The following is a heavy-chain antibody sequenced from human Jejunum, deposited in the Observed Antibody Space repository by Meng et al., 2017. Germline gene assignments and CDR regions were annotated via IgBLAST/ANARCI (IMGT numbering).Heavy chain of an antibody. D-gene: IGHD1-14*01. J-gene: IGHJ4*02. CDR3: ARAIRERYFDS. CDR2: VWPSGAT. CDR1: GVSTTAPFY. V-gene: IGHV4-4*02. Sequence: QVHLKGSGPGLVKPSGTLSLTCTVSGVSTTAPFYWTWIRQAPGKGLEWIGEVWPSGATYYNPSLSSRITISIDTSNNQFSLEVAFLTAADTAVYYCARAIRERYFDSWGQGTLVTVSS.